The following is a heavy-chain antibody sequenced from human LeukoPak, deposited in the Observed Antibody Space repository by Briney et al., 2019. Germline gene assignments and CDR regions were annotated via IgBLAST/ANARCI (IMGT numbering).Heavy chain of an antibody. CDR3: ARVGKGEDFDY. D-gene: IGHD3-16*01. CDR2: INSDGSST. CDR1: GFTFGSYW. Sequence: PGGSLRLSCVASGFTFGSYWMHWVRQAPGKGLVWVSRINSDGSSTSYADSVKGRFTISRDDAKNTVYLQMNSLRDEDTAVYYCARVGKGEDFDYWGQGTLVTVSS. J-gene: IGHJ4*02. V-gene: IGHV3-74*01.